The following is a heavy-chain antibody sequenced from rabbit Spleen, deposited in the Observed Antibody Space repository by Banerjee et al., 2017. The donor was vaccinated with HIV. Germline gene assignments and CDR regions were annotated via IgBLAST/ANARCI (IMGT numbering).Heavy chain of an antibody. D-gene: IGHD8-1*01. V-gene: IGHV1S40*01. CDR3: ASDTNDGTGYGDLYL. J-gene: IGHJ4*01. CDR1: GFSFNSHY. Sequence: QSLEESGGDLVKPGASLTLTCTASGFSFNSHYMSWVRQAPGKGLEWIACIWIGSSGASGSAYYASWAKGRFTISSTSSTTVTLQMTSLTAADTATYFCASDTNDGTGYGDLYLWGPGTLVTVS. CDR2: IWIGSSGASGSA.